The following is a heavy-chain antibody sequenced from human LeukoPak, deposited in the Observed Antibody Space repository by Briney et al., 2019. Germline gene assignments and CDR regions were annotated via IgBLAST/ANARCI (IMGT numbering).Heavy chain of an antibody. V-gene: IGHV3-30-3*01. CDR2: ISYDGNIK. CDR3: ARVRLLRLPDI. CDR1: GFAFSPYA. J-gene: IGHJ3*02. D-gene: IGHD5-12*01. Sequence: PGESLRLSCAASGFAFSPYAVQWVRQAPGKGLEWVALISYDGNIKFYADSVKGRSTISRDNSNNTVSLQMNSLRAEDTAVYYCARVRLLRLPDIWGQGTMVTVSS.